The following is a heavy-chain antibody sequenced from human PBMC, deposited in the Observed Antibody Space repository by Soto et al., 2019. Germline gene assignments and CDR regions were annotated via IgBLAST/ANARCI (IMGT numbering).Heavy chain of an antibody. Sequence: GGSLRLSCAASGFTFSSYSMNWVRQAPGKGLEWVSYISSSSSTIYYADSVKGRFTISRDNAKNSLYLQMNSLRDEDTAVYYCARDTKGRDYYGSGSNDYWGQGTLVTVSS. J-gene: IGHJ4*02. CDR1: GFTFSSYS. CDR3: ARDTKGRDYYGSGSNDY. V-gene: IGHV3-48*02. CDR2: ISSSSSTI. D-gene: IGHD3-10*01.